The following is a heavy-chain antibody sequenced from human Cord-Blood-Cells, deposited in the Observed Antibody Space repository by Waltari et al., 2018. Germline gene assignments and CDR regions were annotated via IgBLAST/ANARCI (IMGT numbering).Heavy chain of an antibody. CDR1: GFTFSSYW. Sequence: EVQLVESGGGLVQPGGSLRLSCAAPGFTFSSYWMSWVRQAPGKGLEWVANIKQDGSEKYYVDSVKGRFTISRDNAKNSLYLQMNSLRAEDTAVYYCARDSSSWYNDAFDIWGQGTMVTVSS. D-gene: IGHD6-13*01. CDR3: ARDSSSWYNDAFDI. J-gene: IGHJ3*02. V-gene: IGHV3-7*01. CDR2: IKQDGSEK.